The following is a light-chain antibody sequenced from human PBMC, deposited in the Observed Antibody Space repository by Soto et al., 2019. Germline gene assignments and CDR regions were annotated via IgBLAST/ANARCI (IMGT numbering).Light chain of an antibody. V-gene: IGKV1-33*01. CDR3: QKYDSLPLT. CDR1: QDISNY. CDR2: DAS. J-gene: IGKJ3*01. Sequence: DIQMTQSPSSLSASVGDRVTISCQASQDISNYLNWYQHKEGKAPKLLIYDASNLETGVPSRFSGNGSGTDFTLTISSLQPEDIATYYCQKYDSLPLTFGPGTKVDIK.